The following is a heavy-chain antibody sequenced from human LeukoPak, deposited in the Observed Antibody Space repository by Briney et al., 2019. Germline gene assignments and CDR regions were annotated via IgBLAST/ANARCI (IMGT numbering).Heavy chain of an antibody. V-gene: IGHV3-21*01. CDR1: GFTFSSYS. Sequence: GGSLRLSCAASGFTFSSYSMNWVRQAPGKGLEWVSSISSSSSYTYYADSVKGRFTISRDNAKNSLYLQMNGLRAEDTAVYYCARAREQQLNGMDVWGQGTTVTVSS. CDR2: ISSSSSYT. D-gene: IGHD6-13*01. J-gene: IGHJ6*02. CDR3: ARAREQQLNGMDV.